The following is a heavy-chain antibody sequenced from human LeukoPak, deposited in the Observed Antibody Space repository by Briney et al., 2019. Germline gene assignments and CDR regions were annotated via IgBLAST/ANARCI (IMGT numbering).Heavy chain of an antibody. V-gene: IGHV3-21*01. CDR2: ISSSSSYI. CDR3: AREDWGTYYFDY. Sequence: PGGSLRLSCAASGFTFSSYSTNWVRQAPGKGLEWVSSISSSSSYIYYADSVKGRFTISRDNAKNSLYLQMNSLRAEDTAVYYCAREDWGTYYFDYWGQGTLVTVSS. J-gene: IGHJ4*02. CDR1: GFTFSSYS. D-gene: IGHD7-27*01.